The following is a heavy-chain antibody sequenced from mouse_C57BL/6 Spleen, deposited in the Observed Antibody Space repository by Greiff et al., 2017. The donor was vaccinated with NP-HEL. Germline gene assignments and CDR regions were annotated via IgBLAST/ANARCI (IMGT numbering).Heavy chain of an antibody. CDR3: ARGKGFTTVGTGTKNAMDY. V-gene: IGHV5-17*01. Sequence: EVKVVESGGGLVKPGGSLKLSCAASGFTFSDYGMHWVRQAPEKGLEWVAYISSGSSTIYYADTVKGRFTISRDNAKNTLFLQMTILRSEDTAMYYCARGKGFTTVGTGTKNAMDYWGQGTSVTVSS. CDR1: GFTFSDYG. J-gene: IGHJ4*01. D-gene: IGHD1-1*01. CDR2: ISSGSSTI.